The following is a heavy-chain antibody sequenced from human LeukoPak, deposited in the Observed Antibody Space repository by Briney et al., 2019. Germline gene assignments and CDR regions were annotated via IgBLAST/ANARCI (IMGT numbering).Heavy chain of an antibody. J-gene: IGHJ3*01. CDR3: ARPNITSYYDSRGYDAFDV. Sequence: GESLKISCKGSGYRFNAYWIAWVRQMPGKGLEWMGIIYPDASDTRHSPSFQGQVTISADKSVRTAYLQWSSLKASDTAMYYCARPNITSYYDSRGYDAFDVWGQGTMVTVSS. CDR2: IYPDASDT. D-gene: IGHD3-22*01. CDR1: GYRFNAYW. V-gene: IGHV5-51*01.